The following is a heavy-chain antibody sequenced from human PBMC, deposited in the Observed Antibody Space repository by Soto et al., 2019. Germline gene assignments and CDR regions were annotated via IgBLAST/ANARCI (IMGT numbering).Heavy chain of an antibody. CDR2: INAGNGNT. Sequence: QVQLVQSGAEVKKPGASVKVSCKASGYTFTSYAMHWVRQAPGQRLEWMGWINAGNGNTKYSQKFQGRVTITRDTSASTGYMELSSLRSEDTAVYYCARDSIITIFGVVTPNWFDPWGQGTLVTVSS. J-gene: IGHJ5*02. D-gene: IGHD3-3*01. CDR1: GYTFTSYA. V-gene: IGHV1-3*01. CDR3: ARDSIITIFGVVTPNWFDP.